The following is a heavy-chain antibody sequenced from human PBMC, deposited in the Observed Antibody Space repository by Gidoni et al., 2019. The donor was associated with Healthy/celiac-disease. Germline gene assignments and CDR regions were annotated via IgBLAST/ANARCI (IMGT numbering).Heavy chain of an antibody. Sequence: QVQLVESGGGVVQPGRSLRRSCAASGFTFSSYGMHWVRQAPGKGLEWVAVIWYDGSNKYYADSVKGRFTISRDNSKNTLYLQMNSLRAEDTDVYYCARESSSSYDWYFDLWGRGTLVTVSS. V-gene: IGHV3-33*01. CDR3: ARESSSSYDWYFDL. J-gene: IGHJ2*01. D-gene: IGHD6-6*01. CDR2: IWYDGSNK. CDR1: GFTFSSYG.